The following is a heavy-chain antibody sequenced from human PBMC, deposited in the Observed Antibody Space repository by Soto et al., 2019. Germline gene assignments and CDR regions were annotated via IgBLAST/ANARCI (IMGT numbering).Heavy chain of an antibody. CDR1: GNTFASHG. CDR2: ISGFNGQA. D-gene: IGHD3-10*01. J-gene: IGHJ4*02. CDR3: ARVDPRGVAVVRDY. Sequence: ASVKVSCKASGNTFASHGFSWVRQAPGQGLEWMGWISGFNGQANYALKFQGRVTLTTDTSTSTAYMELRSLRSDDTAVYFCARVDPRGVAVVRDYWGQGTLVTVSS. V-gene: IGHV1-18*01.